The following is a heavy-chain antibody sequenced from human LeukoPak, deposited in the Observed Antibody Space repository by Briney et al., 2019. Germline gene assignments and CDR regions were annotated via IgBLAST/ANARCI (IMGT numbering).Heavy chain of an antibody. J-gene: IGHJ1*01. CDR3: ATGGNFYYSH. D-gene: IGHD4-11*01. Sequence: GGSLRLPCAASGFPFSGCGMHWVRQAPGKGLEWVAVAYGDGSSQYYADSVKGRFSISKDISKNTLSLQMNSLRAEDTAVYSCATGGNFYYSHWGQGTLVTVSS. CDR2: AYGDGSSQ. CDR1: GFPFSGCG. V-gene: IGHV3-33*01.